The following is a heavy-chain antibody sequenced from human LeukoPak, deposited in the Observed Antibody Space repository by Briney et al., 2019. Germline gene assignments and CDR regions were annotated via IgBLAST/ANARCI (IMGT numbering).Heavy chain of an antibody. Sequence: PSETLSLTCTVSGGSISSSSYYWSWIRQPAGKGLEWIGRIYTSGSTNYNPSLKSRVTISVDTSKNQFSLKLSSVTAADTAVYYCARAWYGSGRPNYFDYWGQGTLVTVSS. CDR1: GGSISSSSYY. D-gene: IGHD3-10*01. V-gene: IGHV4-61*02. CDR2: IYTSGST. J-gene: IGHJ4*02. CDR3: ARAWYGSGRPNYFDY.